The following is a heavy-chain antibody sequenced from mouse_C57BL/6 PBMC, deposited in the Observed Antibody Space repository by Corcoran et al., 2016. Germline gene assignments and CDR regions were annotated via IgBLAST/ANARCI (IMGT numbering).Heavy chain of an antibody. CDR1: GYTFTDYY. V-gene: IGHV1-19*01. CDR2: INPYNGGT. Sequence: EVQLHQSGPELVKPGASVKISCKASGYTFTDYYMNWVKQSHGKSLEWIGVINPYNGGTSYNQKFKGKATLTVDKSSSTAYMELNSLTSEDSAVYYCARDEGWLLRSYWYFDVWGTGTTVTVSS. D-gene: IGHD2-3*01. J-gene: IGHJ1*03. CDR3: ARDEGWLLRSYWYFDV.